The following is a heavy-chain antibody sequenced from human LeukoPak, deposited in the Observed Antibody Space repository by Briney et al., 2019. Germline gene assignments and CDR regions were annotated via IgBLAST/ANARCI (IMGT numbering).Heavy chain of an antibody. CDR2: ISGSGDIT. CDR1: GFTFSSYA. Sequence: PGGSLRLSCAASGFTFSSYAMSWVRQAPGKGLEWVSAISGSGDITYYADSVKGRFTISRDNSKKTLYLQMNSLRAEDTAVYYCAKVLVVPAAVDYWGQGTLVTVSS. J-gene: IGHJ4*02. D-gene: IGHD2-2*01. CDR3: AKVLVVPAAVDY. V-gene: IGHV3-23*01.